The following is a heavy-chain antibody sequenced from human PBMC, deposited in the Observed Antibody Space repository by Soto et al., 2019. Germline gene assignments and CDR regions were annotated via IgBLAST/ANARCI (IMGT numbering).Heavy chain of an antibody. CDR2: IYYSGTT. CDR3: ARGRGYSYGPYYFDY. V-gene: IGHV4-31*03. CDR1: GGSISSEGYY. J-gene: IGHJ4*02. Sequence: SETLSLTCTVSGGSISSEGYYWSWFRQLPGKGLEWIGDIYYSGTTYHNPSLRSRLTVSGDASKNQFSLKLSSVTDADTALYYCARGRGYSYGPYYFDYWGQGTLVTVSS. D-gene: IGHD5-18*01.